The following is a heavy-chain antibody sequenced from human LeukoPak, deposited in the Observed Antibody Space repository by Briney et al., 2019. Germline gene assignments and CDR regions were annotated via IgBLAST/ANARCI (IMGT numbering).Heavy chain of an antibody. V-gene: IGHV3-7*01. Sequence: GGSLRLSCAASGFTFSTNWMSWVRQAPGKGREWVANIKQDGSEKNYVDSVEGRFTISRDNAKSSLYLQMNSLRVEDTTVYYCAKAGNGFGYWGQGALVTVSS. CDR1: GFTFSTNW. D-gene: IGHD2-8*01. CDR3: AKAGNGFGY. CDR2: IKQDGSEK. J-gene: IGHJ4*02.